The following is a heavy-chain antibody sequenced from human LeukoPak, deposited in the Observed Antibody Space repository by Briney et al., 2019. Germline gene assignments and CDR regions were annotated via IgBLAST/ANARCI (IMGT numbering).Heavy chain of an antibody. V-gene: IGHV5-51*01. Sequence: GESLKISCKASANTFTNSWIGWVRQMPGKVLEWMGIIFVGDSDTTYSPSFQGQVTISADRSISTAYLQWNSLKASDTAMYFCARLGYCSGGTCSSGYFYGMDVWGQGTTVSVSS. CDR3: ARLGYCSGGTCSSGYFYGMDV. J-gene: IGHJ6*02. D-gene: IGHD2-15*01. CDR1: ANTFTNSW. CDR2: IFVGDSDT.